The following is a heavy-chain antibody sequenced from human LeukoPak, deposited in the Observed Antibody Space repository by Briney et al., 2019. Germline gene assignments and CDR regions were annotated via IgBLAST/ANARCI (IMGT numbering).Heavy chain of an antibody. Sequence: PGGSLRLSCAASGFTLGSYAMSWVRQAPGKGLEWVSSISGLGGTTFYADSVKGRFTISRDSSKNTLYLQMNSLRAEDTAVYYCAKEHSGSYPDPDRENWFDPWGQGTLVTVSS. CDR3: AKEHSGSYPDPDRENWFDP. D-gene: IGHD3-10*01. CDR1: GFTLGSYA. CDR2: ISGLGGTT. V-gene: IGHV3-23*01. J-gene: IGHJ5*02.